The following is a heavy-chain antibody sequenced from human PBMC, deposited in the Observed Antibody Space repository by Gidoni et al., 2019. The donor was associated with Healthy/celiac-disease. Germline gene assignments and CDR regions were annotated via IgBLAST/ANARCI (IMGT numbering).Heavy chain of an antibody. CDR3: ARAPRGGGNSRVAFDI. CDR1: GVTFISYT. CDR2: IIPILGIA. V-gene: IGHV1-69*02. D-gene: IGHD2-21*01. Sequence: QVQLVQSGAEVKKPGSSLTFSCKASGVTFISYTISWVRQAPGQGLEWMGRIIPILGIANYAQKFQGRVTITADKSTSAAYMELSSLRSEDTAVYYCARAPRGGGNSRVAFDIWGQGTMVTVSS. J-gene: IGHJ3*02.